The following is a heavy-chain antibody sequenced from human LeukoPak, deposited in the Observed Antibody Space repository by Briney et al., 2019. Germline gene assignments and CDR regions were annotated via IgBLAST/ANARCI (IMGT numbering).Heavy chain of an antibody. CDR1: GFTFSSYA. J-gene: IGHJ4*02. V-gene: IGHV3-64D*06. Sequence: GGSLGLSCSASGFTFSSYAMHWVRQAPGKGLQSVSAISIDGGSTYYADSVKGRFTISRDNSKNTLYLQMSSLRAEDTAVYYCAKGQELDDGVFDSWGQGTLVTVSS. CDR3: AKGQELDDGVFDS. D-gene: IGHD1-1*01. CDR2: ISIDGGST.